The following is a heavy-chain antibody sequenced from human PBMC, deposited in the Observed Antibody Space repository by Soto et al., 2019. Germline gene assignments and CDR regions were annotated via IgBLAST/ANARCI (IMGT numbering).Heavy chain of an antibody. CDR2: VSWNSGSI. D-gene: IGHD4-17*01. V-gene: IGHV3-9*01. Sequence: PGGSLRLSCAASGFTFDDYAMHWVRQAPGKGLEWVSGVSWNSGSIGYADSVKGRFTISRDNAKNSLYLQMNSLRAEDTALYYCAKDYYGAYGEEAAFDIWGQGTMVTVS. CDR3: AKDYYGAYGEEAAFDI. J-gene: IGHJ3*02. CDR1: GFTFDDYA.